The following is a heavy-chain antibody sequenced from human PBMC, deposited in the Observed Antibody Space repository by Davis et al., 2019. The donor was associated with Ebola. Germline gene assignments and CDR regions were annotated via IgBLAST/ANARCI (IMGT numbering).Heavy chain of an antibody. D-gene: IGHD3-16*01. Sequence: GESLKISCATSGFTFSSYGMHWVRQAPDKGLEWVAVSYYGGHEYHADSVKGRFTISRDNSKNTLYLQMNSLRVEDTAVYYCAKGPPQSYAMGGCDSWGQGALVTVSS. CDR3: AKGPPQSYAMGGCDS. V-gene: IGHV3-30*18. J-gene: IGHJ4*02. CDR1: GFTFSSYG. CDR2: SYYGGHE.